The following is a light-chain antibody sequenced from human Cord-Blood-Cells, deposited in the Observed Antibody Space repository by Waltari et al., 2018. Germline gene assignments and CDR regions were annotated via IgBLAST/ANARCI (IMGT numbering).Light chain of an antibody. CDR3: QQYNSYSPIT. J-gene: IGKJ5*01. V-gene: IGKV1-5*01. Sequence: DIQMTQSPYTLSASVGDRVTITCRASQSISSWLAWYQQKPGKAPKLLIYDASSLESGVPSRFSGSGSGTEFTLTISSLQPDDFATYYCQQYNSYSPITFGQGTRLEIK. CDR1: QSISSW. CDR2: DAS.